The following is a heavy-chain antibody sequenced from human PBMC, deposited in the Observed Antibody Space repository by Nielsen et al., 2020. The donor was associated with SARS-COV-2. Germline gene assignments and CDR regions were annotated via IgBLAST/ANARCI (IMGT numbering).Heavy chain of an antibody. D-gene: IGHD1-26*01. CDR1: GFTFRRSA. CDR3: ARGRSGTYYYGMDV. Sequence: GGSLRLSCAASGFTFRRSAMHWVRQAPGKGLEWVAVISYDGSNKYYADSVKSRFTISRDNSKNTLYLQMNSLRAEDTAVYYCARGRSGTYYYGMDVWGQGTTVTVSS. J-gene: IGHJ6*02. V-gene: IGHV3-30*04. CDR2: ISYDGSNK.